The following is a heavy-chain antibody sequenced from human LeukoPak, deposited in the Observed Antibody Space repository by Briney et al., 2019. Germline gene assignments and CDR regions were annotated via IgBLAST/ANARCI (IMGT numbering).Heavy chain of an antibody. J-gene: IGHJ6*04. CDR3: AELGITMIGGV. D-gene: IGHD3-10*02. CDR1: GFTFSIYS. V-gene: IGHV3-74*01. CDR2: INSDGSST. Sequence: PGGSLRLSCAASGFTFSIYSMNCVRQAPGKGLVWVSRINSDGSSTSYADSVKGRFTISRDNGKNSLYLQMNSLRAEDTAVYYCAELGITMIGGVWGKGTTVTISS.